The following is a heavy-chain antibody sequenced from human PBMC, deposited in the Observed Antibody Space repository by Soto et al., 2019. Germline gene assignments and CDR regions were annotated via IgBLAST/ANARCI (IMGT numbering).Heavy chain of an antibody. Sequence: GGSLRLSCAASGFTFSSYGMHWVRQAPGKGLEWVAVIWYDGSNKYYADSVKGRFTISRDNSKNTLYLQMNSLRAEDTAVYYCASTGSYSSSSFIGYWGQGTLVTVSS. V-gene: IGHV3-33*01. D-gene: IGHD6-6*01. CDR2: IWYDGSNK. J-gene: IGHJ4*02. CDR3: ASTGSYSSSSFIGY. CDR1: GFTFSSYG.